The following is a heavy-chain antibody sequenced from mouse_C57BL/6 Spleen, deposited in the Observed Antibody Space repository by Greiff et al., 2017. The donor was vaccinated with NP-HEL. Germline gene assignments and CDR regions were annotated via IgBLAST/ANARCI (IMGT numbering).Heavy chain of an antibody. CDR3: ARSHYGSSLFAY. J-gene: IGHJ3*01. V-gene: IGHV1-39*01. CDR2: INPNYGTT. D-gene: IGHD1-1*01. CDR1: GYSFTDYN. Sequence: VHVKQSGPELVKPGASVKISCKASGYSFTDYNMNWVKQSNGKSLEWIGVINPNYGTTSYNQKFKGKATLTVDQSSSTAYMQLNSLTSEDSAVYYCARSHYGSSLFAYWGQGTLVTVSA.